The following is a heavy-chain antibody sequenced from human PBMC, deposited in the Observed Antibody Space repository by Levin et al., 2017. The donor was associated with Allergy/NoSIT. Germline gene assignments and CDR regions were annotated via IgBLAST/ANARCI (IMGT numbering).Heavy chain of an antibody. CDR2: LMGDGSNT. D-gene: IGHD1-14*01. V-gene: IGHV3-74*01. J-gene: IGHJ4*02. Sequence: GGSLRLSCVASGFTFSSHWMHWVRQVPGKGLQWVSRLMGDGSNTAYADSVRGRFTISRDNAKNTLYLEMNSLRVEDTAVYYCSTARLGTTHDHLEFWGQGTLVTVSS. CDR3: STARLGTTHDHLEF. CDR1: GFTFSSHW.